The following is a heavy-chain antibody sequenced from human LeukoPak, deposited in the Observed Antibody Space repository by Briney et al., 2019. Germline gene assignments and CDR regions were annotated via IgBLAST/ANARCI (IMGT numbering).Heavy chain of an antibody. V-gene: IGHV1-2*02. CDR3: ARGRSNVLRFLEWLPVSQGPYMDV. J-gene: IGHJ6*03. CDR1: GYTFTGYY. D-gene: IGHD3-3*01. Sequence: ASVKVSCKASGYTFTGYYMHWVRQAPGQGLEWMGWINPNSGGTNYAQKFQGRVTITRDTSASTAYMELSSLRSEDMAVYYCARGRSNVLRFLEWLPVSQGPYMDVWGKGTTVTVSS. CDR2: INPNSGGT.